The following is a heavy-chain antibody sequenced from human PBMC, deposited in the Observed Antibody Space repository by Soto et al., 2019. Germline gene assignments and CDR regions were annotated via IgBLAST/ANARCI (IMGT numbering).Heavy chain of an antibody. J-gene: IGHJ4*02. CDR2: IDAGSSNT. CDR3: ARGGSDIFDY. Sequence: QVQLVQSGAEVKKPGASVKVSCKASGYTLSSYALHWVRQGPGQRLEWMGWIDAGSSNTKYSQKFQGRVTITRDTSATTAYMELSSLRYEDTAVYFCARGGSDIFDYWGQGTLVIVSS. V-gene: IGHV1-3*01. D-gene: IGHD6-19*01. CDR1: GYTLSSYA.